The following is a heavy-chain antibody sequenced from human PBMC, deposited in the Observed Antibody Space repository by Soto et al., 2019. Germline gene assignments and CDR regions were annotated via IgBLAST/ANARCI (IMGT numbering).Heavy chain of an antibody. J-gene: IGHJ4*02. CDR1: GGSISNSY. V-gene: IGHV4-59*12. D-gene: IGHD5-12*01. Sequence: ETLSLTRSVSGGSISNSYWSWIRQAPGKGLEWIGSIYNSGTTNYNPSLKSRVTISVDTSKNLFSLKLSSVTAAVTAVYYCARVGGNDLSTYYWGQGTLVTVSS. CDR2: IYNSGTT. CDR3: ARVGGNDLSTYY.